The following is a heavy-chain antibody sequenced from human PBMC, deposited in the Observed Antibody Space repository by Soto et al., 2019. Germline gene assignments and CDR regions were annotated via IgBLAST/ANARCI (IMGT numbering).Heavy chain of an antibody. CDR1: GFTFSNAW. CDR2: IKSKTDGGTT. Sequence: GGSLRLSCAASGFTFSNAWMSWVRQAPGKGLEWVGRIKSKTDGGTTDYAAPVKGRFTISRDDSKNTLYLQMNSLKTEDTAVYYCTTTPTVTTSYYFDYWGQGTLVTVSS. V-gene: IGHV3-15*01. J-gene: IGHJ4*02. CDR3: TTTPTVTTSYYFDY. D-gene: IGHD4-4*01.